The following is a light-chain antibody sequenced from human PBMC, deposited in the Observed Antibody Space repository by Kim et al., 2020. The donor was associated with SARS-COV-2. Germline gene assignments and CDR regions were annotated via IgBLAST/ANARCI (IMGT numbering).Light chain of an antibody. CDR1: TDDIGSYKY. J-gene: IGLJ2*01. Sequence: QSALTQPPSASGSLGQSVTMSCTGTTDDIGSYKYVSWYQQHPGKAPRVLIYEVNQRPAGVPERFSASKSGNTASLTVSGLLPEDEADYYCSSFDVNTNLLFGGGTQLTVL. CDR2: EVN. V-gene: IGLV2-8*01. CDR3: SSFDVNTNLL.